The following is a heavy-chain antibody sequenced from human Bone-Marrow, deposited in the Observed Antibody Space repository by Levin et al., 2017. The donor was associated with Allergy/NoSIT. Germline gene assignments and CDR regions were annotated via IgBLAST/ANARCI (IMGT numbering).Heavy chain of an antibody. Sequence: SGGSLRLSCAASGLSFSSAWMTWVRQAPGKGLEWIGRIKSNADGETTDYAAPVTGRFSISRDDSNNTLYLQMNSLNVEDTALYYCSVEFCSGGSCYRGGFGYYGMDVWGQGITVTVSS. CDR1: GLSFSSAW. CDR2: IKSNADGETT. V-gene: IGHV3-15*01. CDR3: SVEFCSGGSCYRGGFGYYGMDV. D-gene: IGHD2-15*01. J-gene: IGHJ6*02.